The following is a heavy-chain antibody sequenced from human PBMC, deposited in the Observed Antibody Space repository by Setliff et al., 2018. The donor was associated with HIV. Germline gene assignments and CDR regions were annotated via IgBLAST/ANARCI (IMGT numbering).Heavy chain of an antibody. D-gene: IGHD4-17*01. V-gene: IGHV4-59*01. CDR3: ARVQMAYAAFDV. CDR2: IYFTGSS. CDR1: GGSISTYY. J-gene: IGHJ3*01. Sequence: SETLSLTCTVSGGSISTYYWSWIRQPPGKGLEWIGSIYFTGSSDNNPSLKSRVTLSVDTSRHQFSLKLSSVTAADTAVYYCARVQMAYAAFDVWGQGTVVTVSS.